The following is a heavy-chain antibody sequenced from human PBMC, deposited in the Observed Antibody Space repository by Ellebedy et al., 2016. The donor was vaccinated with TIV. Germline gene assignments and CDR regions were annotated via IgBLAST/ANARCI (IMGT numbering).Heavy chain of an antibody. J-gene: IGHJ4*02. Sequence: GESLKISXAASGFTFDDYGMSWVRQAPGKGLEWVSAISGSGGSTYYADSVKGRFTISRDNSKNTLYLQMNSLRPEDTAVYYCTELNCWGQGTLVTVSS. CDR2: ISGSGGST. CDR3: TELNC. V-gene: IGHV3-23*01. CDR1: GFTFDDYG.